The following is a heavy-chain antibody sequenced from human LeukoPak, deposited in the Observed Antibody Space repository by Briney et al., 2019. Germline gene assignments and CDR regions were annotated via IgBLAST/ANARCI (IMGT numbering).Heavy chain of an antibody. CDR2: IYTSGST. V-gene: IGHV4-61*02. J-gene: IGHJ3*02. CDR3: ARTSPGYSSGWEAFDI. Sequence: PSETLSLTCTVSGGSISSGSYYWSWIRQPAGKGLEWIGRIYTSGSTNYNPSLKSRVTISVDTSKNQFSLKLSSVTAADTAVYCCARTSPGYSSGWEAFDIWGQGTMVTVSS. D-gene: IGHD6-19*01. CDR1: GGSISSGSYY.